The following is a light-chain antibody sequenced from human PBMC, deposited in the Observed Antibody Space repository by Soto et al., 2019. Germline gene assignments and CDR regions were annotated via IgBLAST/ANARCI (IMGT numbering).Light chain of an antibody. V-gene: IGLV4-69*01. Sequence: VLTQSPSASASPGASVKLTCTLSRGHSSYAIAWYQQQAEKGPRYLMKLNSDGSHSKGDGIPDRFSGSSSGAERYLTISSLQSEDEADYYCQTWGTGIRIFGGGTKLTVL. CDR2: LNSDGSH. CDR1: RGHSSYA. J-gene: IGLJ2*01. CDR3: QTWGTGIRI.